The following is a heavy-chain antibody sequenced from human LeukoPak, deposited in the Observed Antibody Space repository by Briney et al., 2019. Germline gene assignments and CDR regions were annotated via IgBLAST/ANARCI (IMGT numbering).Heavy chain of an antibody. D-gene: IGHD6-13*01. CDR1: GFTLSNAW. J-gene: IGHJ3*02. V-gene: IGHV3-23*01. CDR2: ISGSGGST. Sequence: PGGSLRLSCAASGFTLSNAWMNWVRQAPGKGLEWVSAISGSGGSTYYADSVKGRFTISRDNSKNTLYLQMNSLRAEDTAVYYCAKGGGSKYSSIWWDAFDIWGQGTMVTVSS. CDR3: AKGGGSKYSSIWWDAFDI.